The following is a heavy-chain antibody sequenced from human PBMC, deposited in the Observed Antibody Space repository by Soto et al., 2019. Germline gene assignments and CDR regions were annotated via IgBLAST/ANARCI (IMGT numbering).Heavy chain of an antibody. V-gene: IGHV1-69*04. D-gene: IGHD4-4*01. CDR3: AGDPDSHYNDSHASSYP. CDR1: GGSFSTYT. J-gene: IGHJ5*02. Sequence: ASVKVSCEACGGSFSTYTITWVRQAPRQGLEWMGRIIPIIGIINYAQKFQGRVTISADKFTGTAYMELTGLRSDDTAVYYCAGDPDSHYNDSHASSYPWGQGTLVTVSS. CDR2: IIPIIGII.